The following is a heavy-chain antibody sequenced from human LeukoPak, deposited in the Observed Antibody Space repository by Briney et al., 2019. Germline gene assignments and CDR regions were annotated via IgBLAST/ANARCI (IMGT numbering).Heavy chain of an antibody. CDR2: INPNSGGT. D-gene: IGHD2-15*01. Sequence: ASVKVSCKASGYTFTGYYMHWVRQAPGQGGEWMGWINPNSGGTNYAQKFQGRVTMTRDTSISTAYMELSRLRSDDTAVYYCARDTYCSGGSCYSGYWGQGTLVTVSS. CDR1: GYTFTGYY. V-gene: IGHV1-2*02. CDR3: ARDTYCSGGSCYSGY. J-gene: IGHJ4*02.